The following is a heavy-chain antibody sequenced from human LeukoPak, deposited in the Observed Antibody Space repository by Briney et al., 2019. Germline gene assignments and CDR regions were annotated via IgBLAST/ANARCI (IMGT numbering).Heavy chain of an antibody. CDR3: ARGMQLVNFDY. J-gene: IGHJ4*02. V-gene: IGHV4-59*01. CDR2: IYYSGST. D-gene: IGHD6-13*01. CDR1: GGSISSYY. Sequence: SETLSLTCTVSGGSISSYYWSWIRQSPGKGLEWIGYIYYSGSTNYNPSLKSRVTISVDTYKNQCSLQRSSVTPADTACYYCARGMQLVNFDYWGQGTLVNVSS.